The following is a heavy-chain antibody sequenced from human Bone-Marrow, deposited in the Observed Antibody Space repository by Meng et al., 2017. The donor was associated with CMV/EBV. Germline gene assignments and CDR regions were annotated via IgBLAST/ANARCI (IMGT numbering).Heavy chain of an antibody. Sequence: GGSLRLSCAASGFTFSSYAMSWVRQAPGKGLEWVSTISGSGGSTYYVDSVKGQFTISRDNAKNSLYIEMNSLRGEDAAFYYCVRADGPSGYDPPGDSWGQGTLVTVSS. D-gene: IGHD5-12*01. CDR2: ISGSGGST. CDR3: VRADGPSGYDPPGDS. J-gene: IGHJ4*02. V-gene: IGHV3-23*01. CDR1: GFTFSSYA.